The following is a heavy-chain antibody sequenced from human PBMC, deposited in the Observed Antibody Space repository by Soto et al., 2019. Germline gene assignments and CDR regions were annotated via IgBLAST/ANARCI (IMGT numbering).Heavy chain of an antibody. CDR1: GSSIIGYY. V-gene: IGHV4-59*12. J-gene: IGHJ5*02. D-gene: IGHD6-19*01. Sequence: SETLSLTCTFSGSSIIGYYWTLIRQSPERGLEWIGYIHYSGSANYNPSLNSRLTMSVDRSKSQFSTKLASVTAADTAVYYCARGVGGSGLNWFDPWGQGTLVTVSS. CDR2: IHYSGSA. CDR3: ARGVGGSGLNWFDP.